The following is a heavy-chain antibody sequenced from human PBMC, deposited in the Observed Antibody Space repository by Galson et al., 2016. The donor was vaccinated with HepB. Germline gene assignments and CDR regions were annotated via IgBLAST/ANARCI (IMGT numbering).Heavy chain of an antibody. D-gene: IGHD3-10*01. CDR1: GYSISSGYY. J-gene: IGHJ5*02. Sequence: TLSLTCAVSGYSISSGYYWGWIRQPPGKGLEWIGSIYHSGSTYYNPSLKSRVTISVDTSKNQFSLKLSSVTAADTAVYYCARWYYYGSGSYYNENWFDPWGQGTLVIVSS. CDR3: ARWYYYGSGSYYNENWFDP. V-gene: IGHV4-38-2*01. CDR2: IYHSGST.